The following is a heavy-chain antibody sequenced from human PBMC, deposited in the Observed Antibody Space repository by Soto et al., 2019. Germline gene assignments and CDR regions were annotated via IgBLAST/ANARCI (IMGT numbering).Heavy chain of an antibody. D-gene: IGHD3-16*01. J-gene: IGHJ3*02. V-gene: IGHV3-23*01. CDR1: AFTFSNYA. CDR3: AKTPRLGVLAAGGDFDT. CDR2: IGGSGATT. Sequence: EVQLLESGGDLVQPGGSLRLSCAASAFTFSNYAMSWVRQAPGSGLEWVSAIGGSGATTYYADSVKGRFTISRDNSKNTLYLQMNSLRAEDTAVYYCAKTPRLGVLAAGGDFDTWGQGTKVTVSS.